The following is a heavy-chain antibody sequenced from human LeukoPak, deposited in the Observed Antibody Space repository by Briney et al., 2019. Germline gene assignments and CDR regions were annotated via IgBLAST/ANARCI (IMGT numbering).Heavy chain of an antibody. D-gene: IGHD1-7*01. J-gene: IGHJ3*02. CDR1: GFTFDSYS. CDR3: ATEPRWELYSFDI. Sequence: GGSLRLSCAASGFTFDSYSMNWVRQAPGKGLEWVSYISYTNTIFYADSVKGRFTISRDNAKSSLYLQMNSLRAEDTAAYYCATEPRWELYSFDIWGQGTMVTVSS. V-gene: IGHV3-48*01. CDR2: ISYTNTI.